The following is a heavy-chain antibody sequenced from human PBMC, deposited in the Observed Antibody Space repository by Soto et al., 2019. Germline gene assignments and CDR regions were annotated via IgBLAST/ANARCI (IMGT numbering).Heavy chain of an antibody. V-gene: IGHV1-18*04. CDR1: GYTFPSYG. J-gene: IGHJ4*02. CDR2: ISAYNGNT. CDR3: ARGKRGYNWNYGPWLDY. D-gene: IGHD1-7*01. Sequence: ASVKVSCKPSGYTFPSYGISWVGQAPGQGLEWMGWISAYNGNTNYAQKLQARVTMTTDTSTSTAYMELRSLRSDDTAVYYCARGKRGYNWNYGPWLDYWGQGTLITVSS.